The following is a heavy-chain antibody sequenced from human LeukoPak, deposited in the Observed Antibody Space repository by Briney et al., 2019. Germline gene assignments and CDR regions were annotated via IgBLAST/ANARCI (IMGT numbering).Heavy chain of an antibody. CDR3: ARRSADHYYYYYYMDV. V-gene: IGHV4-59*01. J-gene: IGHJ6*03. CDR1: GGSISSYY. CDR2: IYYSGST. Sequence: SETLSLTCTVSGGSISSYYWSWIRQPPGKGLEWIGYIYYSGSTNYNPSLKSRVTISVDTSKNQFSLKLSSVTAADTAVYYCARRSADHYYYYYYMDVWGKGTTVTVSS.